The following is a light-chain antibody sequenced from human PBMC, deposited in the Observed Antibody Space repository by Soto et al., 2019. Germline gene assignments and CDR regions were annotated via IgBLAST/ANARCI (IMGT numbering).Light chain of an antibody. CDR2: GAS. CDR3: QHYGNSLWT. Sequence: EIVLTQSPGTLSLSPGERGTLFCRASQSVDSKNLGWYQQKSGQAPRLLIFGASSRATDIPDRFSGSGSGTDFTLTISRLEPEDFAVYYCQHYGNSLWTFGQGTKVEIK. CDR1: QSVDSKN. J-gene: IGKJ1*01. V-gene: IGKV3-20*01.